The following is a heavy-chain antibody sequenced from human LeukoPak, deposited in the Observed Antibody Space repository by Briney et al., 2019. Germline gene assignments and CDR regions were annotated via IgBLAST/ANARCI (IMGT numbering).Heavy chain of an antibody. CDR3: ARGSSSGFGELLLNPLDY. D-gene: IGHD3-10*01. Sequence: GGSLRLSCAASGFTFSSYWMSWVRQAPGKGLEWVANIKQDGSEKYYVDSVKGRSTISRDNAKNSLYLQMNSLRAEDTAVYYCARGSSSGFGELLLNPLDYWGQGTLVTVSS. J-gene: IGHJ4*02. V-gene: IGHV3-7*03. CDR1: GFTFSSYW. CDR2: IKQDGSEK.